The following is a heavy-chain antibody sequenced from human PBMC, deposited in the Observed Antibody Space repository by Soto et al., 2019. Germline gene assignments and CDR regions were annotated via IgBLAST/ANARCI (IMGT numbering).Heavy chain of an antibody. CDR3: ARDTVRTYYYYGMDA. CDR2: INSDGSST. Sequence: GGSLRLSCAASGFTFSSYWMHWVRQAPGKGLVWVSRINSDGSSTSYADSVKGRFTISRDNAKNTLYLQMNSLRAEDTAVYYCARDTVRTYYYYGMDAWCQGTTVTVFS. J-gene: IGHJ6*02. V-gene: IGHV3-74*01. D-gene: IGHD4-17*01. CDR1: GFTFSSYW.